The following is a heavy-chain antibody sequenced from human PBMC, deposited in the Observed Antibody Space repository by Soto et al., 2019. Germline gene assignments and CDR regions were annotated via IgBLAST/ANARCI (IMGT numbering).Heavy chain of an antibody. J-gene: IGHJ4*02. CDR3: ARDLAAAGPCDC. Sequence: QVQLVQSGAEVKKPGASVKVSCKASGYTFTNYAFSWVRQAPGQGLEWMGWISAYNGNTNYPQKLQGRVTMTTDTSTSTAYMALSSLRSDDTAVYYCARDLAAAGPCDCWGQGTPVTVSS. D-gene: IGHD6-13*01. CDR1: GYTFTNYA. V-gene: IGHV1-18*01. CDR2: ISAYNGNT.